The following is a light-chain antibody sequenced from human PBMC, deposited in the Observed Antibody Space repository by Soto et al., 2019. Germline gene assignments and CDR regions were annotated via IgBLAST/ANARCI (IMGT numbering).Light chain of an antibody. CDR3: QQRSDWPRIT. J-gene: IGKJ5*01. CDR2: DAS. Sequence: EIVLKQSPATLSLSPGERATLSCRASQTISSYLAWYQLKRGQAPRLLIYDASNRATGIPARFSGSGSGTDFTLTISSLEPEDFAVYYCQQRSDWPRITFGQGTRLEIK. V-gene: IGKV3-11*01. CDR1: QTISSY.